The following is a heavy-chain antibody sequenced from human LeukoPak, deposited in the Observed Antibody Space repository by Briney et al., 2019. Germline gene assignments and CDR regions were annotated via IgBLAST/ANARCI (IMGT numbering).Heavy chain of an antibody. V-gene: IGHV3-7*01. Sequence: PGGSLRLSCAVAGFEFSTSWMSWVRQAPGKGLEWVANINGNEDKKNYEDSVRGRFTISRDNARNSLYLQMNSLRVEGTAVYQFASDTIPSWGELFYDSFVMWPRSPRVTVSP. J-gene: IGHJ3*02. D-gene: IGHD3-16*01. CDR2: INGNEDKK. CDR1: GFEFSTSW. CDR3: ASDTIPSWGELFYDSFVM.